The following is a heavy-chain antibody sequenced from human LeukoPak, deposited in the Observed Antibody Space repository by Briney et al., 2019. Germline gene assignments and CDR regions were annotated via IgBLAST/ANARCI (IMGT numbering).Heavy chain of an antibody. CDR2: ISSNGGST. CDR1: GFTFSSYA. D-gene: IGHD1-14*01. V-gene: IGHV3-64*01. Sequence: GGSLRLSCAASGFTFSSYAMHWVRQAPGKGLEYVSAISSNGGSTYYANSVKGRFTISRDNSKNTLYLQMGSLRAEDMAVYYCARVPDDAFDIWGQGTMVTVSS. J-gene: IGHJ3*02. CDR3: ARVPDDAFDI.